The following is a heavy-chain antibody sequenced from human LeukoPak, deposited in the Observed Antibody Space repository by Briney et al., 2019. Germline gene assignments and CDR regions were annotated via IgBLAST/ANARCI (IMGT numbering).Heavy chain of an antibody. D-gene: IGHD6-13*01. CDR3: ARSGIAAAGGARGDY. J-gene: IGHJ4*02. V-gene: IGHV3-7*01. CDR1: GFTFSSYW. Sequence: GGSLRLSCAASGFTFSSYWMSWVRQAPGKGLEWVANIKQDGSEKYYVDSVKGRFTISRDNAKNSLYLQMNSLRAEDTAVYYCARSGIAAAGGARGDYWGQGTLVTVSS. CDR2: IKQDGSEK.